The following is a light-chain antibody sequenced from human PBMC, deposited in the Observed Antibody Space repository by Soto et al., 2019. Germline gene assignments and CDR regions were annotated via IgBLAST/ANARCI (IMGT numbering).Light chain of an antibody. CDR1: SNDIGAYNY. CDR2: DVS. Sequence: QSVLTQPASVSGSPGQSITISCTGTSNDIGAYNYVSWYQQHPGKAPKLIIYDVSNRPSGVSDRFSGSKSVNTASLTISGLQAEDEADYYCSSSTSNNTVVFGRGTKRTVL. V-gene: IGLV2-14*01. CDR3: SSSTSNNTVV. J-gene: IGLJ2*01.